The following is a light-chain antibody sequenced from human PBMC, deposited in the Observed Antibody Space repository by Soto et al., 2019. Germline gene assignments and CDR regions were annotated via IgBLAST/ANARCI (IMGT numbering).Light chain of an antibody. CDR1: SSDVGGYNY. V-gene: IGLV2-8*01. J-gene: IGLJ2*01. CDR2: EVS. CDR3: SSYAGSNNLGVV. Sequence: QSALTQPPSASGSPGQSVTISCTGTSSDVGGYNYVSWYQQHPGKAPKLMSYEVSKRPSGVPDRFSGSKSGNTASLTVSGLQAEDEADYYCSSYAGSNNLGVVFGGGTKLTV.